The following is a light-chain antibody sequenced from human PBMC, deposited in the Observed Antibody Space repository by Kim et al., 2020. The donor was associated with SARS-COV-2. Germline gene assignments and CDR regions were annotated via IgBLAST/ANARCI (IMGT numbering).Light chain of an antibody. J-gene: IGKJ1*01. Sequence: SESTEERAPLTCWASQGIGSTLAWYKQNPGPPPRRLLYDVSTRATGVPARFSGSGSGTEFTLTISSPQSEHVAVYYCLQYNHWWSFGRGTKVDIK. CDR2: DVS. CDR1: QGIGST. V-gene: IGKV3-15*01. CDR3: LQYNHWWS.